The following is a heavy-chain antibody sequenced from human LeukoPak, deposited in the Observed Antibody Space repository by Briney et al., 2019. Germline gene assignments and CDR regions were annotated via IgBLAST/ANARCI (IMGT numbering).Heavy chain of an antibody. CDR2: INWDGGDT. D-gene: IGHD1-14*01. Sequence: RPGGSLRLSCAASGFTFDDYGMNWVRQAPGKGLEWVSGINWDGGDTGYADSVKGRFTISRDNAKNSLYLQMNSLRAEDTAVYYCARFGNNPRAYYYYMDVWGNGTTVTVS. V-gene: IGHV3-20*04. CDR3: ARFGNNPRAYYYYMDV. CDR1: GFTFDDYG. J-gene: IGHJ6*03.